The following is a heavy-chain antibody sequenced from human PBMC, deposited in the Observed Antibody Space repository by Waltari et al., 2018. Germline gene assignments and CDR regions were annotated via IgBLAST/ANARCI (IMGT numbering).Heavy chain of an antibody. CDR2: IYHSGST. Sequence: QVQLQESGPGLVKPSETLSLTCAVSGYSISSGYYWGWIRQPPGKGLEWIGSIYHSGSTYYNPSLKSRVTISVDTSKNQFSLKLSSVTAADTAVYYCARHGQADWFDPWGQGTLVTVSS. CDR1: GYSISSGYY. CDR3: ARHGQADWFDP. D-gene: IGHD2-8*01. J-gene: IGHJ5*02. V-gene: IGHV4-38-2*01.